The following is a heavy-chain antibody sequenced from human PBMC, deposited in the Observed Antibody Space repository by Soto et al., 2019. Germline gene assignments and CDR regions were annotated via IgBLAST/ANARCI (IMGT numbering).Heavy chain of an antibody. CDR3: ARGGDFWSGYQNWFDP. CDR1: GGSISSYY. Sequence: PSETLSLTCTVSGGSISSYYWSWIRQPPGKGLEWIGYIYYSGSTNYNPSLKSRVTISVDTSKNQFSLKLSSVTAADTAVYYYARGGDFWSGYQNWFDPWGQGTLVTVSS. V-gene: IGHV4-59*01. CDR2: IYYSGST. D-gene: IGHD3-3*01. J-gene: IGHJ5*02.